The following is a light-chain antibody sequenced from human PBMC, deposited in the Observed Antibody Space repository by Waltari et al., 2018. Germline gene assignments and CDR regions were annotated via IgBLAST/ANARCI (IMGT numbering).Light chain of an antibody. J-gene: IGLJ2*01. Sequence: SSELPQGPDVSVALGQTVKTTCQGDRLRTSYASWYQVKPGQAPVLVMFYDSDRPPGIPDRFSGSNSGNTATLTISRVEDDDEADYFCQVWDDSNNSGVFGGGTKLTVL. V-gene: IGLV3-19*01. CDR2: YDS. CDR1: RLRTSY. CDR3: QVWDDSNNSGV.